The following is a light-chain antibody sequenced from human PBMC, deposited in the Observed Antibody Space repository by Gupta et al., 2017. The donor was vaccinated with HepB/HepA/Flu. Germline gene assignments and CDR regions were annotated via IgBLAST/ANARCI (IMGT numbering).Light chain of an antibody. CDR1: SSDVGGYNR. Sequence: QSALTPPPSVSGSPGQSVPISCTGTSSDVGGYNRVSWYQQSPGAAPKLILYEVSNRPSGVPDRFSGSKSGNTASLTISGLQAEDDADYYCSSYTVWSTMAFGGGTKLTGL. V-gene: IGLV2-18*02. J-gene: IGLJ2*01. CDR3: SSYTVWSTMA. CDR2: EVS.